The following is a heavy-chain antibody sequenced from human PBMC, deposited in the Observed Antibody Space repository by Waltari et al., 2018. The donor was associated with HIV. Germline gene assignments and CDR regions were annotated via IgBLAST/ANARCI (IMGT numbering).Heavy chain of an antibody. CDR2: IRVSGSRP. CDR3: AREGSFSSSGSFGDY. D-gene: IGHD1-26*01. Sequence: EVQLLESGGGLVQPGGSLRLSCAASGFIFSSYAMTWVRQAPGKGVEGVSSIRVSGSRPDCADSVKGRLTISRDNSKNTLYLQMNSLRAEDTAVYYCAREGSFSSSGSFGDYWGQGTLVTVSS. CDR1: GFIFSSYA. J-gene: IGHJ4*02. V-gene: IGHV3-23*01.